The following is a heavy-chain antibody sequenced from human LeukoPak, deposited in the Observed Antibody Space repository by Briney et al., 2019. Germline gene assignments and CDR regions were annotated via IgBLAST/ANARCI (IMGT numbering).Heavy chain of an antibody. CDR1: GFTFSSYA. CDR2: ISGSGGST. J-gene: IGHJ4*02. CDR3: AKDLDNRITIFGVATSFDY. Sequence: GGSLRLSCAASGFTFSSYAMSWVRQAPGMGLEWVSAISGSGGSTYYADSVKGRFTISRDNSKNTLYLQMNSLRAEDTAVYYCAKDLDNRITIFGVATSFDYWGQGTLVTVSS. D-gene: IGHD3-3*01. V-gene: IGHV3-23*01.